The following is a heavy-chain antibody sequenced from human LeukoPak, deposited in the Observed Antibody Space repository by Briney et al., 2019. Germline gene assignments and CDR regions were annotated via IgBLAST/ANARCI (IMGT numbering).Heavy chain of an antibody. CDR3: ARAGGTAMVH. J-gene: IGHJ4*02. V-gene: IGHV4-61*02. D-gene: IGHD5-18*01. CDR2: IYTSGST. CDR1: GGSISSGSYY. Sequence: SETLSLTCTVSGGSISSGSYYWSWIRQPAGKGLEWIGRIYTSGSTSYNPSLKSRVTISVNTSKNQFSLKLSSVTAADTAVYYCARAGGTAMVHWGQGTLVTVSS.